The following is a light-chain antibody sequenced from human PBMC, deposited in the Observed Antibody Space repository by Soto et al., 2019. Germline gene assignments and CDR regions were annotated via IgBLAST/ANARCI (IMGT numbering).Light chain of an antibody. V-gene: IGKV3-15*01. J-gene: IGKJ5*01. Sequence: VMTKSPVTLSLPTEERATLYCRTSHSVSTNLAWYQQKPGQAPRLLFYGASTRATGIPARFSGSGSGTEFTLTISSLQSEDFALYYCQERSNLLISFCEGTRLENK. CDR1: HSVSTN. CDR3: QERSNLLIS. CDR2: GAS.